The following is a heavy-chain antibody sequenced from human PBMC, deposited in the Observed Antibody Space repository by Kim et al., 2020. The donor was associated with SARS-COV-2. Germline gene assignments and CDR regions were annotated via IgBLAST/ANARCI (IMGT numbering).Heavy chain of an antibody. CDR3: ARHMAVGGSFDY. CDR1: GGSISSSSYY. Sequence: SETLSLTCTVSGGSISSSSYYWGWIRQPPGKGLEWIGSIYYSGSTYYNPSLKSRVTISVDTSKNQFSLKLSSVTAADTAVYYCARHMAVGGSFDYWGQGTLVTVSS. J-gene: IGHJ4*02. V-gene: IGHV4-39*01. CDR2: IYYSGST. D-gene: IGHD6-19*01.